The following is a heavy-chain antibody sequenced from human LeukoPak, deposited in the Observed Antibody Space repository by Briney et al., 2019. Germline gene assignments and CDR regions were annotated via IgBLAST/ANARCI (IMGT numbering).Heavy chain of an antibody. Sequence: QTGGSLRLSCAASGFTFSSFWMHWVRQAPGKGLVWVSRINSDGSSTSYADSVKGRFTISRDNARDTLYLQMNSLRAEDTAVYYCARGPDGRLEWELPDYWGQGTLVTVSS. CDR2: INSDGSST. CDR1: GFTFSSFW. CDR3: ARGPDGRLEWELPDY. D-gene: IGHD1-26*01. J-gene: IGHJ4*02. V-gene: IGHV3-74*01.